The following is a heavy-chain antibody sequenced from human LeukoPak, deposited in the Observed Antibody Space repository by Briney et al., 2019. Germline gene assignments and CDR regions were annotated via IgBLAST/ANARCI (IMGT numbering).Heavy chain of an antibody. D-gene: IGHD3-3*01. CDR2: IKSRTDGGTT. V-gene: IGHV3-15*01. J-gene: IGHJ4*02. CDR1: GFTFSNAW. Sequence: GGSLRLSCAASGFTFSNAWMGWVRQAPGKGLEWVGRIKSRTDGGTTDYAAPVKGRFTISRDDSKNTLYLRMNSLKTEDTAVCYCTTEYDFWSGYQDWGQGTLVTVSS. CDR3: TTEYDFWSGYQD.